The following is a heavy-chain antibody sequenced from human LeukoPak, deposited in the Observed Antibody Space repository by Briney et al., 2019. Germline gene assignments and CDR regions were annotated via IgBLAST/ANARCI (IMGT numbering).Heavy chain of an antibody. CDR2: TCAYNGNT. CDR1: GYTFTNYG. V-gene: IGHV1-18*01. Sequence: ASVKVSCKTSGYTFTNYGISWVRQAPGLGLEWMGWTCAYNGNTNYAQKVQGRVTMTTDTSTSTAYMELRSLRFDDTAVYYCARDQSVRLLQTSSTYFKHVFAIWGQGSMVTVSS. CDR3: ARDQSVRLLQTSSTYFKHVFAI. J-gene: IGHJ3*02. D-gene: IGHD6-13*01.